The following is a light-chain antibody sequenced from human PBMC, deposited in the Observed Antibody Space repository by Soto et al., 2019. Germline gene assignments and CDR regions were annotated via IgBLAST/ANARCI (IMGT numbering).Light chain of an antibody. CDR3: QQSSSSPPT. V-gene: IGKV1-39*01. J-gene: IGKJ2*01. CDR1: QSISIY. CDR2: AAS. Sequence: DIQMTQSPSSLSASVGDRVTITCRPSQSISIYLNWYQQKPGKAPNLLIYAASSLQSGVPSRFSVSGSETDFTLTISSLQPEDFATYYCQQSSSSPPTFGQGTKLEIK.